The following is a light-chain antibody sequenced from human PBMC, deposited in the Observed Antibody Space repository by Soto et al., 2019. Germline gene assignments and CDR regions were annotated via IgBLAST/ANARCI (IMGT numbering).Light chain of an antibody. CDR2: DAS. CDR1: QSISSW. V-gene: IGKV1-5*01. Sequence: DIQMTQSPSTLSASVGDRVTITCRASQSISSWLAWYQQKPGKYPKLLIYDASSLESGVPSRFSGSGSGTAFTLTISSLQPDDFATYYCQQYNSYLYTFGQGTKLEIK. CDR3: QQYNSYLYT. J-gene: IGKJ2*01.